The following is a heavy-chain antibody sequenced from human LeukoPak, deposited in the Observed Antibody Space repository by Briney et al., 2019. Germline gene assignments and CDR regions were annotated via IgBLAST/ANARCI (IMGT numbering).Heavy chain of an antibody. D-gene: IGHD2/OR15-2a*01. J-gene: IGHJ4*02. CDR2: IWYDGCNK. CDR3: AKDLRAVYGEFDY. V-gene: IGHV3-33*06. Sequence: PGGSLRLSCAPSGFTFSSYGMHWVRQAPGKGLEGVAVIWYDGCNKYYADSVKGRFTISRDNSKNTLYLQMNSLRAEDTAVYYCAKDLRAVYGEFDYWGQGTLATVSS. CDR1: GFTFSSYG.